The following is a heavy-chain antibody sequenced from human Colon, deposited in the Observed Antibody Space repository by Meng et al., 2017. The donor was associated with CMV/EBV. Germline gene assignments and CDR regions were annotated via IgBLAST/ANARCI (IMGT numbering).Heavy chain of an antibody. CDR3: ARGGYCSSTSCYRSFNY. J-gene: IGHJ4*02. V-gene: IGHV1-8*03. Sequence: ASVKVSCKASGYTFTSYDINWVRQAAGQGLEWMGWMNPNSGNTGYAQKFQGRVTITRNTSISTAYMELSSLRSEDTAVYYCARGGYCSSTSCYRSFNYWGQGTLVTVSS. CDR1: GYTFTSYD. CDR2: MNPNSGNT. D-gene: IGHD2-2*03.